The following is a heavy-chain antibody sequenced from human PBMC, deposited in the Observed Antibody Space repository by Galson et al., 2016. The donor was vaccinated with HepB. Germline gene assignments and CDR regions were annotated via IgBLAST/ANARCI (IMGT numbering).Heavy chain of an antibody. CDR2: INYSWNT. Sequence: ETLSLTCSISGGSISSFYWSWIRQTPGKGLEWLGYINYSWNTYYNPSLKSRVTMSVDTSKNQFSLKLNSVTAADTAVYYCARRSTNHYFGMDVWVQGTTVTVSS. J-gene: IGHJ6*02. V-gene: IGHV4-59*08. CDR3: ARRSTNHYFGMDV. CDR1: GGSISSFY.